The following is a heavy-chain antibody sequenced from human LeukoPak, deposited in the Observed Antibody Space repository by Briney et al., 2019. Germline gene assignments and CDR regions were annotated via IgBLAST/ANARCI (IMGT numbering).Heavy chain of an antibody. Sequence: GGSLRLSCTVSGFTFSSYWMSWVRQAPGKGLEWVANIKQDGSEKYYVDSVKGRFTISRDNAKNSLYLQMNSLRAEDTAVYYCARDHYYGSGSYPALSYYFDYWGQGTLVTVSS. CDR1: GFTFSSYW. CDR3: ARDHYYGSGSYPALSYYFDY. V-gene: IGHV3-7*01. CDR2: IKQDGSEK. J-gene: IGHJ4*02. D-gene: IGHD3-10*01.